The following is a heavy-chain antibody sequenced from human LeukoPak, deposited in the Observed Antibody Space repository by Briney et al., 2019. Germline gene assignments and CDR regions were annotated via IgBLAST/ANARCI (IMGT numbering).Heavy chain of an antibody. CDR2: IKQDGSEK. CDR3: ARDAVDTAMVYYYYYGMDV. V-gene: IGHV3-7*03. CDR1: GFTFSSYW. Sequence: GGSLRLSCAASGFTFSSYWMSWIRQAPGKGLEWVANIKQDGSEKYYVDSVKGRFTISRDNAKNSLYLQMNSLRAEDTAVYYCARDAVDTAMVYYYYYGMDVWGKGTTVTVSS. D-gene: IGHD5-18*01. J-gene: IGHJ6*04.